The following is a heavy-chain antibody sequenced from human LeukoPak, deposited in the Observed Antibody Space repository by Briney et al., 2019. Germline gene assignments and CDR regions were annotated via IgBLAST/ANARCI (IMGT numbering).Heavy chain of an antibody. CDR1: GGSISSYS. J-gene: IGHJ4*02. Sequence: SETLSLSCTLSGGSISSYSWSWIRQTPGKGLEWVGYIYYSASTNNNPSPKSRVTIPADTSKNQTSLKLSSVTAADTAVYYCATGYCSGGSGYFFDYWGQGTLVTVSS. V-gene: IGHV4-59*01. CDR3: ATGYCSGGSGYFFDY. CDR2: IYYSAST. D-gene: IGHD2-15*01.